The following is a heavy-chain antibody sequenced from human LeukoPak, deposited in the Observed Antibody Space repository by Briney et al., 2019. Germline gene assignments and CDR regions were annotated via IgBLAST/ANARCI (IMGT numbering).Heavy chain of an antibody. D-gene: IGHD3-10*01. Sequence: SETLSLTCTVSGGSISSYYWSWIRQPPGKGLEWIGYIYYSGSTNYNPSLKSRVTISVDTSKNQFSLKLSSVTAADTAVYYCARAGELWFGELFASNWFDPWGQGTLVTVSS. V-gene: IGHV4-59*01. CDR1: GGSISSYY. CDR2: IYYSGST. J-gene: IGHJ5*02. CDR3: ARAGELWFGELFASNWFDP.